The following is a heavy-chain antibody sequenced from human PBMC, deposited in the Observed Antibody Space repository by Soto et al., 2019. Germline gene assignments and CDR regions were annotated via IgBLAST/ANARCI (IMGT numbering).Heavy chain of an antibody. CDR3: AHPGRGGGYWYYFDY. J-gene: IGHJ4*02. D-gene: IGHD2-21*01. CDR1: GFSLSTSGVG. V-gene: IGHV2-5*02. CDR2: IYWDDDK. Sequence: QITLKESGPTLVKPTQTLTLTCTFSGFSLSTSGVGVAWIRQPPGKALEWLALIYWDDDKRFSPSLESRLTITTDYSKXQVVLTLTNIDPVDTATYYCAHPGRGGGYWYYFDYWGQGTLVTVSS.